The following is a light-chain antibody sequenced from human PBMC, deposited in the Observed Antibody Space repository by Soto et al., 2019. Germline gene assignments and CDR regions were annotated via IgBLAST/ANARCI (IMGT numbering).Light chain of an antibody. J-gene: IGKJ5*01. V-gene: IGKV1D-12*01. CDR2: AAS. Sequence: DIQVTQSPSSVSASVGDRVTITCRASQDIAAYLAWYQHKPGRAPELLIHAASSLQSGVPSRFSGSGSGTEFTLTINSLQPEDFATYNCQQAYSFPITVGQGTRLDI. CDR3: QQAYSFPIT. CDR1: QDIAAY.